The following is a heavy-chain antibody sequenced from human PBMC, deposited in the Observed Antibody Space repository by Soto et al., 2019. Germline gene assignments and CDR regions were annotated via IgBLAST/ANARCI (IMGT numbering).Heavy chain of an antibody. CDR2: IIPMFATP. J-gene: IGHJ4*02. D-gene: IGHD3-22*01. V-gene: IGHV1-69*13. CDR1: GGTFSRYA. Sequence: SVKVSCKASGGTFSRYAISWVRQAPGQGLEWMGGIIPMFATPNYAEKFQGRLSITADESTTTVYMQLSSLRSVDTAVYYCARQFDYDSSGHYYAYWGQGTLVTVSS. CDR3: ARQFDYDSSGHYYAY.